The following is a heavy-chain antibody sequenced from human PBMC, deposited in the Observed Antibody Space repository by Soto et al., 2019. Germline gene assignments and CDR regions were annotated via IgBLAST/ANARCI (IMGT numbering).Heavy chain of an antibody. J-gene: IGHJ4*02. V-gene: IGHV4-31*03. CDR3: ARQQWMYGPCDS. CDR1: GGSVSSGGYY. CDR2: IFDSVTA. Sequence: QVQLQESGPGLVKPSQTLSLTCSVSGGSVSSGGYYWTWVRQHPGKGLEWIGYIFDSVTANYNPSLKSRLTMSLDTSKNQFSLKVSSVTAADTAVYYCARQQWMYGPCDSWGQGAMVTVCS. D-gene: IGHD6-19*01.